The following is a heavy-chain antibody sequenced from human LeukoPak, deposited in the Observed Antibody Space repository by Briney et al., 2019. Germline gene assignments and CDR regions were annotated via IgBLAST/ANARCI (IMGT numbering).Heavy chain of an antibody. CDR2: IKQDGNEK. D-gene: IGHD1-26*01. Sequence: PGGSLRLSYAASGFTYNNYWMTWVRQAPPKELEGVANIKQDGNEKNFVDSVKGRFTISRDNAKNSLHLQMNSLRAEDTAVYYCARYSGTYGWLDPWGQGTLVTVSS. V-gene: IGHV3-7*01. CDR3: ARYSGTYGWLDP. CDR1: GFTYNNYW. J-gene: IGHJ5*02.